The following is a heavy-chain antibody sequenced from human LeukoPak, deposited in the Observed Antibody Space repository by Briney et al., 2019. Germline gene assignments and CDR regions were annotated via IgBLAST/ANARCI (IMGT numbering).Heavy chain of an antibody. J-gene: IGHJ4*02. D-gene: IGHD1-26*01. CDR2: IRYDGANK. CDR3: ARHSGTYPD. Sequence: GGSLRLSCAASGFIFSNFGMHWVRQTPGKGLDWVAFIRYDGANKYYADSVKGRFTVSRDNSKSTFYLQLDSLRAEDTAVYYCARHSGTYPDWGQGTLVTVSS. CDR1: GFIFSNFG. V-gene: IGHV3-30*02.